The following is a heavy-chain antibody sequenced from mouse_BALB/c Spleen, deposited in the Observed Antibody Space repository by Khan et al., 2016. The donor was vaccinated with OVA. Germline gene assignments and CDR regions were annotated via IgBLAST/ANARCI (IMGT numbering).Heavy chain of an antibody. CDR1: GFTFTNYG. J-gene: IGHJ4*01. CDR3: ARVGYNGTMDC. Sequence: LVESGPELKKPGETVQISCKASGFTFTNYGMNWVKQAPGKGFKWMGWINTYTGEPTFPDDFKGRFAFSLETSASTAFLQINSLKNEDTATYFCARVGYNGTMDCWGQGTSVTVSS. D-gene: IGHD2-14*01. CDR2: INTYTGEP. V-gene: IGHV9-3-1*01.